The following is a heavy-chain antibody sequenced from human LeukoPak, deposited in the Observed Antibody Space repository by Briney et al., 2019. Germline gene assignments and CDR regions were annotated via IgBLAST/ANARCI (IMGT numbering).Heavy chain of an antibody. CDR3: VTLGYGYGRI. Sequence: GGSLRLSCAASGFTFSNAWMSWVRQAPGKGLEWVGRIKSKSDGGTTDYAAPVKGRFTISRDDSKNSLYLQMNSLRTEDTALYYCVTLGYGYGRIWGQGTLVTVSS. J-gene: IGHJ4*02. CDR1: GFTFSNAW. CDR2: IKSKSDGGTT. D-gene: IGHD5-18*01. V-gene: IGHV3-15*01.